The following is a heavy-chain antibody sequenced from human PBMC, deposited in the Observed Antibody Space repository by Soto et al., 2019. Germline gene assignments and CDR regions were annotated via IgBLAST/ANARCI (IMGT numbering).Heavy chain of an antibody. D-gene: IGHD2-15*01. J-gene: IGHJ3*02. CDR3: GRDPGLGYCSGGRCFFAAFDI. V-gene: IGHV3-33*01. Sequence: QVQLVESGGGVVQPGRSLRLSCAASGFTFSSYGMHWVRQAPGKGLEWVAVIWYDGSNKYYADSVKGRFTISRDNSKNTLYLQKNSLRAEGTAVYYCGRDPGLGYCSGGRCFFAAFDIWGQGTMVTVSS. CDR1: GFTFSSYG. CDR2: IWYDGSNK.